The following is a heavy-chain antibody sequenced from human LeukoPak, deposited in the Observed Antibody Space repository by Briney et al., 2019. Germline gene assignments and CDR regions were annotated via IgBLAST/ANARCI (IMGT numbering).Heavy chain of an antibody. Sequence: PSETLSLTCAVYGGSFSPYYWSWIRQPPEKGLEWIGEINHSGSTNYNPSLKSRVTISVDTSKNQFSLKLSSVTAADTAVYYCARGGFYCGGDCYVDHWGQGSLVTVSS. CDR2: INHSGST. CDR3: ARGGFYCGGDCYVDH. J-gene: IGHJ4*02. CDR1: GGSFSPYY. V-gene: IGHV4-34*01. D-gene: IGHD2-21*02.